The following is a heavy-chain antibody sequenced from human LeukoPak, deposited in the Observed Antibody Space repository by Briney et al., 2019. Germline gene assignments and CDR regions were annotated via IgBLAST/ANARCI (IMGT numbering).Heavy chain of an antibody. Sequence: PGGSLRLSCAASGFTFSSYSMNWVRQAPGKGLGWVSSISSSSSYIYYADSVKGRFTISRDNAKNSLYLQMNSLRAEDTAVYYCATALDYDDSRDYWGQGTLVTVSS. CDR3: ATALDYDDSRDY. D-gene: IGHD4-17*01. J-gene: IGHJ4*02. V-gene: IGHV3-21*06. CDR2: ISSSSSYI. CDR1: GFTFSSYS.